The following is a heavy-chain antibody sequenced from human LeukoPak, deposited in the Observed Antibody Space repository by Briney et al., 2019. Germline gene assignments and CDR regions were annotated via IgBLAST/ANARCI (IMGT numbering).Heavy chain of an antibody. J-gene: IGHJ4*02. CDR1: GGSFSDNY. V-gene: IGHV4-34*01. D-gene: IGHD2/OR15-2a*01. CDR3: ARAPIVIVPAPMWTRVAAPGPVDC. Sequence: SETLSLTCAVYGGSFSDNYWSWIRQPPGKGLEWIGGINHRGSTNYNPSLKSRVTISVDTSKNQFSLKLTSVTAADTAVYYCARAPIVIVPAPMWTRVAAPGPVDCWGQGILVTVSS. CDR2: INHRGST.